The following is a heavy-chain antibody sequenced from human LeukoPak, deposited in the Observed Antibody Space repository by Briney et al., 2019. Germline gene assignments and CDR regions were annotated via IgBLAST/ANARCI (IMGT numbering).Heavy chain of an antibody. J-gene: IGHJ4*02. Sequence: SETLSLTCNVSGGSISSSSYYWGWIRQPPGKGLEWIGSIYYSGSTYYNPSLKSRVTISVDTSKNQFSLKPSSVTAADTAVYYCARHRLYYYDSSGYYYFDYWGQGTLVTVSS. V-gene: IGHV4-39*01. D-gene: IGHD3-22*01. CDR1: GGSISSSSYY. CDR2: IYYSGST. CDR3: ARHRLYYYDSSGYYYFDY.